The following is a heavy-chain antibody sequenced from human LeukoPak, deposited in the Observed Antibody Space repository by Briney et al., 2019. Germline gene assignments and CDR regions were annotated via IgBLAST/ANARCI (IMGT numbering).Heavy chain of an antibody. CDR2: IIPIFGTA. J-gene: IGHJ6*03. Sequence: SVKVSCKASGGTFSSYAISWVRQAPGQGLEWMGGIIPIFGTANYAQKFQGRVTITADESTSTAYMELSSLRSEDTAVYYCVFYPEAAGRGAARKYYYYMDVWGKGTTVTVSS. CDR3: VFYPEAAGRGAARKYYYYMDV. V-gene: IGHV1-69*13. CDR1: GGTFSSYA. D-gene: IGHD6-6*01.